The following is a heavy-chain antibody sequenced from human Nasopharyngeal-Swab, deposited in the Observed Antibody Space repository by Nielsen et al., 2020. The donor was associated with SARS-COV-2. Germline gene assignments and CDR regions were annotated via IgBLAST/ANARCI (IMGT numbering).Heavy chain of an antibody. Sequence: GGSLRLSCAASGFTFDDYAMHWVRQAPGKGLEWVSGISWNSGSIGYADSVKGRFTISRDNAKNSLYLQMNSLRAEDTAVYYCAKDKAHSTFDYWGQGTLVTVSS. CDR3: AKDKAHSTFDY. CDR1: GFTFDDYA. CDR2: ISWNSGSI. J-gene: IGHJ4*02. V-gene: IGHV3-9*01. D-gene: IGHD4-11*01.